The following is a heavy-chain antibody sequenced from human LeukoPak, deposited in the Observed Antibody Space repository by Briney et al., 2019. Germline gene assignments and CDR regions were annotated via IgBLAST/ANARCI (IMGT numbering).Heavy chain of an antibody. CDR1: GFTFSSYA. V-gene: IGHV3-23*01. CDR3: AKGYCSSTSCYAFDY. CDR2: ISGSGGST. D-gene: IGHD2-2*01. J-gene: IGHJ4*02. Sequence: GGSLRLSCAASGFTFSSYAMSWVRQAPGKGLEWVSAISGSGGSTYYADSVKGRFTISRDNSKNTLYLQMNSLRAEDTAIYYCAKGYCSSTSCYAFDYWGQGTLVTVSS.